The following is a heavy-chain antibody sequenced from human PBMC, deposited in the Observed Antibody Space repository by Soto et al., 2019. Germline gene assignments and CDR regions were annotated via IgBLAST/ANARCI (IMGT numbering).Heavy chain of an antibody. CDR2: TNRDGSKA. D-gene: IGHD3-9*01. CDR1: GFTFSTYV. Sequence: GGSLRLSCAASGFTFSTYVMNWVRQAPGRGLEWVSNTNRDGSKAYYVDSVKGRFTISRDNAKNSIYLQMDSLRADDTAVYYCVTDAQNSEWLTLGYWGQGTLVTVSS. J-gene: IGHJ4*02. V-gene: IGHV3-7*01. CDR3: VTDAQNSEWLTLGY.